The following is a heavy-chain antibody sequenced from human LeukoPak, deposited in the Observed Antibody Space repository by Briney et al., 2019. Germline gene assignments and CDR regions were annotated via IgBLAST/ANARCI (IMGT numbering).Heavy chain of an antibody. J-gene: IGHJ3*02. CDR3: ARKNDFEI. D-gene: IGHD2/OR15-2a*01. Sequence: PAETLSLTCTVSGGSISSDYLNWIRQPPGKGLEWIVCIFYSGRTYYNPSLKSRVTISVDLSKGQFSLRLTSVTAADTAVYYCARKNDFEIWGQGTLVTVSS. V-gene: IGHV4-59*01. CDR1: GGSISSDY. CDR2: IFYSGRT.